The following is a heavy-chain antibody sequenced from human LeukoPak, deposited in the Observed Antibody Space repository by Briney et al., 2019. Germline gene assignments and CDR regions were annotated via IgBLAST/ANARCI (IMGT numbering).Heavy chain of an antibody. CDR1: GFTFSSYS. V-gene: IGHV3-21*01. CDR2: ISSSSSYI. D-gene: IGHD6-13*01. CDR3: ARFRSSWGYYFDY. J-gene: IGHJ4*02. Sequence: GGSLRLSCAASGFTFSSYSMNWVRQAPGKGLEWVSSISSSSSYIYYADSVKGRLTISRDNAKNSLYLQMNSLRAEDTAVYYCARFRSSWGYYFDYWGQGTLVTVSS.